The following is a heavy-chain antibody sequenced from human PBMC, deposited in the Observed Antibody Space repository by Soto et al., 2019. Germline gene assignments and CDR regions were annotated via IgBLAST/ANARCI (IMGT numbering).Heavy chain of an antibody. CDR1: GGTVSSGSYY. D-gene: IGHD3-10*01. Sequence: QVQLQESGPGLVKPSETLSLTCTVSGGTVSSGSYYWSWIRQPPGKGLEWIGYIYYSGSTNYNPSLKSRVTISVDTSKNQFSLKLSSVTAADTAVYYCARVSRGYYYGSGSSTHFDYWGQGTLVTVSS. V-gene: IGHV4-61*01. J-gene: IGHJ4*02. CDR3: ARVSRGYYYGSGSSTHFDY. CDR2: IYYSGST.